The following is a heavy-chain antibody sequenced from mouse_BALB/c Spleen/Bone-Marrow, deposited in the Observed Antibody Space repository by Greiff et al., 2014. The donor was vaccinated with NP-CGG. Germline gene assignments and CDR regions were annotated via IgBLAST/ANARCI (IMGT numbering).Heavy chain of an antibody. CDR2: IWAGGST. D-gene: IGHD1-1*01. Sequence: VQRVESGPGLVAPSQGLSITCTASGFSLTTYGVHWVRQSPGKGLEWLGVIWAGGSTNYNSTLMSRLSISKDNSKNQVFLKMNSLQTDDTAIYYCARNLLPPYWYFDVWSAGTTVTVSS. J-gene: IGHJ1*01. CDR3: ARNLLPPYWYFDV. CDR1: GFSLTTYG. V-gene: IGHV2-9*02.